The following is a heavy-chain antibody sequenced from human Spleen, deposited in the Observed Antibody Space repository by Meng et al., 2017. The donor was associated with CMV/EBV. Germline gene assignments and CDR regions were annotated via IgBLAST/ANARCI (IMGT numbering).Heavy chain of an antibody. V-gene: IGHV4-34*01. CDR3: ARARIAARTLWFDP. CDR2: INHSGST. CDR1: GGSFSGYY. D-gene: IGHD6-6*01. J-gene: IGHJ5*02. Sequence: VQLQPWGAGLLKPSETLSLTCAVYGGSFSGYYWSWIRQPPGKGLEWIGEINHSGSTNYNPSLKSRVTISVDTSKNQFSLKLSSVTAADTAVYYCARARIAARTLWFDPWGQGTLVTVSS.